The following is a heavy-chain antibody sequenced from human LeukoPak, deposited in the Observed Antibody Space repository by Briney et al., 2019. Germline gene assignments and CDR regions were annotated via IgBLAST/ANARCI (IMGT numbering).Heavy chain of an antibody. J-gene: IGHJ4*02. Sequence: GGSLRLSCAASGFTFSSYAMSWVRQAPGKGLEWVSAISGSGGSTYYADSVKGRFTISRDNSKNTLYLQMNSLRAEDTAVCYCAKDPSIVVVTTFDYWGQGTLVTVSS. CDR3: AKDPSIVVVTTFDY. V-gene: IGHV3-23*01. CDR1: GFTFSSYA. CDR2: ISGSGGST. D-gene: IGHD3-22*01.